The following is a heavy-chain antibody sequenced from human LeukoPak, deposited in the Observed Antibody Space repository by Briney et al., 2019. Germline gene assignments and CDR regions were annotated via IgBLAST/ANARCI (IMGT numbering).Heavy chain of an antibody. J-gene: IGHJ3*02. CDR3: ADVMVRGPRSRFAFDI. D-gene: IGHD3-10*01. CDR2: MNPNSGNT. CDR1: GYTFTGYD. Sequence: ASVKVSCKASGYTFTGYDINWVRQATGQGLEWMGWMNPNSGNTGYAQKFQGRVTMTRNTSISTAYMELSSLRSEDTAVYYCADVMVRGPRSRFAFDIWGQGTIVTVSS. V-gene: IGHV1-8*01.